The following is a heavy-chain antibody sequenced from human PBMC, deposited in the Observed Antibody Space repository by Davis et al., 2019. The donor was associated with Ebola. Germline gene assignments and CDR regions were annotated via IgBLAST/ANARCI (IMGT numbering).Heavy chain of an antibody. CDR2: ISYDGSNK. Sequence: GGSLRLSCAASGFTFSSYAMHWVRQAPGKGLEWVAVISYDGSNKYYADSVKGRFTISRDNSKNTLYLQMNSLRAEDTAVYYCARDLFSSYDFWSGYWDVWGQGTTVTVSS. V-gene: IGHV3-30*14. CDR3: ARDLFSSYDFWSGYWDV. J-gene: IGHJ6*02. CDR1: GFTFSSYA. D-gene: IGHD3-3*01.